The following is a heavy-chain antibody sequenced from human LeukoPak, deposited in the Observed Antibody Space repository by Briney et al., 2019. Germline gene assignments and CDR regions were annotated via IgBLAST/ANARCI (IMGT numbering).Heavy chain of an antibody. CDR2: IIPILGIA. CDR3: ARATSNPRGGFDY. V-gene: IGHV1-69*04. D-gene: IGHD4-11*01. J-gene: IGHJ4*02. CDR1: GGTFSSYA. Sequence: SVKVSCKASGGTFSSYAISWVRQAPGQGLEWMGRIIPILGIANYAQKFQGRVAITADKSTSTAYMELSSLRSEDPAVYYCARATSNPRGGFDYWGQGTLVTVSS.